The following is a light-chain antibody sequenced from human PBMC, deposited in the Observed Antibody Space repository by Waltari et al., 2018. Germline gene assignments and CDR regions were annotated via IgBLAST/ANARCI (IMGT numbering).Light chain of an antibody. J-gene: IGKJ1*01. Sequence: DIQMTQSPSFVSAFVGDRVTISCRASQNIGSWLAWYQQKPGQAPKLLIYSASSLQSGVPSRFSGSGSGTEFTLTISSLQPDDFAIYYCQQYHGYSTFGQGTKVEIK. CDR2: SAS. CDR1: QNIGSW. CDR3: QQYHGYST. V-gene: IGKV1D-16*01.